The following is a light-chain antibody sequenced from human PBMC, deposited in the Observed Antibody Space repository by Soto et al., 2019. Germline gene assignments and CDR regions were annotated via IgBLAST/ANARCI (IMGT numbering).Light chain of an antibody. CDR3: QQSYYSPPIT. Sequence: DIQLTQSPSFLSASVGDRVTITCRASQGISSWLAWYQQKPGKAPKLLIYAASSLQSGVPSRFSGSGSGTDFTLTISSLQPEDSAIYYCQQSYYSPPITFGQGTRLEIK. V-gene: IGKV1-12*01. CDR1: QGISSW. CDR2: AAS. J-gene: IGKJ5*01.